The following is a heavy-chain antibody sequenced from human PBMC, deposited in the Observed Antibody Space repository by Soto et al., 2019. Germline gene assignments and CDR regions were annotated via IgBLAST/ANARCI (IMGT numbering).Heavy chain of an antibody. CDR2: ISGSDQST. CDR3: VKGGWLDE. D-gene: IGHD5-12*01. V-gene: IGHV3-23*01. Sequence: EVQLLESGGGLVQPGGSLRLSCAASGFPFSTYDMSWVRQAPGKGLEWVSVISGSDQSTYYADSLNGRFTISRDNSKNTLYLQMDSLRVEDTAVYHCVKGGWLDEWGQETLVTVSS. CDR1: GFPFSTYD. J-gene: IGHJ4*02.